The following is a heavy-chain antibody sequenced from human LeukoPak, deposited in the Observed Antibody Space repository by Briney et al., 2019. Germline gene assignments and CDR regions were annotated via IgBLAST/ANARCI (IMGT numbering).Heavy chain of an antibody. CDR2: IWYDGSNK. CDR3: ARDAFGARGIGGGLDI. J-gene: IGHJ3*02. Sequence: PGRSLRLSCVASGFTFNGYTMHWVRQAPGKGLEWVAIIWYDGSNKYYADSVKGRFTISRDNSKNTLFLQMNSLRAEDTAVYYCARDAFGARGIGGGLDIWGQGTIAFVSS. D-gene: IGHD3-10*01. CDR1: GFTFNGYT. V-gene: IGHV3-33*01.